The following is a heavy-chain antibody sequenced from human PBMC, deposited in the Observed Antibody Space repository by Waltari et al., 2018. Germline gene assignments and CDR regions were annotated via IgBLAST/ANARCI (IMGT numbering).Heavy chain of an antibody. CDR2: RKEDGSGK. Sequence: EVRLVESGGDLVQPGGSLRISCAASGFTFSNHWMTWVRQAPGRGLEAVANRKEDGSGKNYVDSVRGRFTSSRDNARNSLSLQMDSLRAEDTAVYYCARTARNPDFWGQGTLVTVSS. CDR1: GFTFSNHW. J-gene: IGHJ4*02. D-gene: IGHD1-1*01. CDR3: ARTARNPDF. V-gene: IGHV3-7*01.